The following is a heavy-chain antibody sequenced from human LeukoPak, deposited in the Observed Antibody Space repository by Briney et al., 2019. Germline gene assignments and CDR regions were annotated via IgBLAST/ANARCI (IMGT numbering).Heavy chain of an antibody. CDR3: ARVSPMVSFWFDP. CDR1: GGSISSGGYS. J-gene: IGHJ5*02. D-gene: IGHD3-10*01. CDR2: IYDSGST. Sequence: SETLSLTCAVSGGSISSGGYSWSWIRQPPGKGLERIGYIYDSGSTYYNPSLKSRVSILLDRSKSQFSLSLTSVTAADTAIYYCARVSPMVSFWFDPWGQGTLVTVSS. V-gene: IGHV4-30-2*01.